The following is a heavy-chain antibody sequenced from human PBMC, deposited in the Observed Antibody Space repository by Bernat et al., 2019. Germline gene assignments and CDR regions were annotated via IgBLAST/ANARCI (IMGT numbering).Heavy chain of an antibody. J-gene: IGHJ4*02. V-gene: IGHV3-30*18. Sequence: QVQLVESGGGVVQPGRSLRLSCAASGFTFSSYGMHWVRQAPGKGLEWVAVISYDGSNKYYADSAKGRFTISRDNSKNTLYLQMNSLRAEDTAVYYCAKDLIAAAGGDYWGQGTLVTVSS. D-gene: IGHD6-13*01. CDR1: GFTFSSYG. CDR2: ISYDGSNK. CDR3: AKDLIAAAGGDY.